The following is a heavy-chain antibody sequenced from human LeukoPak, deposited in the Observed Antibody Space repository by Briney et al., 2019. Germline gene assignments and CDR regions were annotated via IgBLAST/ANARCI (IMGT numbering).Heavy chain of an antibody. V-gene: IGHV3-23*01. J-gene: IGHJ4*02. CDR2: ISGSGGST. CDR1: GFTFSSYA. Sequence: GGSLRLSCAASGFTFSSYAMSWVRQAPGKGLEWVSAISGSGGSTYYADSVKGRFTISRDNSKNTLYLQMNSLRAEDTAVYYCAKDRSSGWYGLYFDYWGQGTLVTVSS. CDR3: AKDRSSGWYGLYFDY. D-gene: IGHD6-19*01.